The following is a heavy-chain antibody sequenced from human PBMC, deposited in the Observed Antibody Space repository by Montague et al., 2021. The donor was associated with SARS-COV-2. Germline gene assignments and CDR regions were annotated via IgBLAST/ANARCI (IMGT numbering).Heavy chain of an antibody. V-gene: IGHV6-1*01. CDR2: TYYRSKWFH. Sequence: CPISGDSVSSNSAAWNWIRQSPSRGLEWLGRTYYRSKWFHDYAISVKSRIIINPDTSKNQFSLQLNSVTPEDTAVYYCANFAVSGTTADYWGQGILVTVSS. CDR3: ANFAVSGTTADY. D-gene: IGHD6-19*01. CDR1: GDSVSSNSAA. J-gene: IGHJ4*02.